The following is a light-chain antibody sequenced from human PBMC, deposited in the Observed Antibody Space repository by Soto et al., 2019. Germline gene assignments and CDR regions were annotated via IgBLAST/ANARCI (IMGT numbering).Light chain of an antibody. CDR1: SSDVGGYNY. CDR2: EVS. CDR3: SSYTSSGTVV. Sequence: QSALTQPASVSGSPGQSITISCTGTSSDVGGYNYVSWYQHHPGKAPKLMIYEVSNWPSGVSNRFSGSKSGNTASLTISGLQAEDETDYYCSSYTSSGTVVFGGGTKVTVL. J-gene: IGLJ2*01. V-gene: IGLV2-14*01.